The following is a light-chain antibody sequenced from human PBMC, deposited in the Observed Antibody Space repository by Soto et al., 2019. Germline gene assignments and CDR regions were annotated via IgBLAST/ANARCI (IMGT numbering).Light chain of an antibody. V-gene: IGLV1-44*01. J-gene: IGLJ1*01. CDR2: SNN. CDR3: AAWDDSLNGPV. Sequence: QSVLTQPPSASGTPGQRVSISCSGSSSNIGSNSVNWYQQLPGTAPKLLIYSNNQRPSGVPDLISGSKSGTSASLAISGLQSEDEADYYCAAWDDSLNGPVFGTGTKLTVL. CDR1: SSNIGSNS.